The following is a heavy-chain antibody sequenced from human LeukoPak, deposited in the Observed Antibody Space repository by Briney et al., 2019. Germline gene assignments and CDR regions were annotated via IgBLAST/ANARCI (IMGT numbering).Heavy chain of an antibody. J-gene: IGHJ4*02. D-gene: IGHD5-24*01. CDR3: VSRVEMATIFDY. CDR2: ISSSGVST. V-gene: IGHV3-64D*06. CDR1: GFSFTRYV. Sequence: PGGSLRLSCSASGFSFTRYVMHWVRQAPGKGLEYVSAISSSGVSTYYADSVKGRFTISRDNSKNTVYLQVSSLRAEDTAVYYCVSRVEMATIFDYWGQGTLVTVSS.